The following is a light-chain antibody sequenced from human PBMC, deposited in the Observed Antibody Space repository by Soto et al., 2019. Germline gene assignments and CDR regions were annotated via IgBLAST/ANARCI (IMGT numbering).Light chain of an antibody. CDR1: QTINNY. Sequence: DIQMTQSPSSLSASVGGRVTITCRTSQTINNYLNWYQQKPGKAPRLLIYAASTLQSGGPTRFTGSGSGTDVTLPIISLQPEDFATYYCQQSYTTPRTFGKGTKVEIK. V-gene: IGKV1-39*01. CDR3: QQSYTTPRT. CDR2: AAS. J-gene: IGKJ1*01.